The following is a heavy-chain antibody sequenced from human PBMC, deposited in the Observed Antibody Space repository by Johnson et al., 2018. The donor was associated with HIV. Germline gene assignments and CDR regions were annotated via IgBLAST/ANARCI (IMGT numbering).Heavy chain of an antibody. V-gene: IGHV3-25*05. CDR1: QFTFSSYY. CDR2: VNPIGGNT. J-gene: IGHJ3*02. Sequence: VQLVESGGGLAKPAWSPRLSCAASQFTFSSYYMNCVRQAPGNGLDLVGQVNPIGGNTYFIDSGKDRFNTSRDDSKKTLYLQMNSLKIEDTAVYYCTTDQVGRNYGGKYHIWGQGTMVTVSS. CDR3: TTDQVGRNYGGKYHI. D-gene: IGHD1-7*01.